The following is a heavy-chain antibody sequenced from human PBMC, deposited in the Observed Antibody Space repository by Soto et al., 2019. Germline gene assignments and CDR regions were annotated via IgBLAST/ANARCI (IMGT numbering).Heavy chain of an antibody. Sequence: QVQLQESGPGLVKPSETLSLTCTVSGGSISSYYWSWIRQPPGKGLEWIGYIYYSGSTNYNPSLKSRVTISVDTSKNQFSLKLSSVTAADTAVYYCARGSSGYGLVDYWGQGTLVTVSS. J-gene: IGHJ4*02. V-gene: IGHV4-59*01. CDR1: GGSISSYY. CDR2: IYYSGST. D-gene: IGHD3-22*01. CDR3: ARGSSGYGLVDY.